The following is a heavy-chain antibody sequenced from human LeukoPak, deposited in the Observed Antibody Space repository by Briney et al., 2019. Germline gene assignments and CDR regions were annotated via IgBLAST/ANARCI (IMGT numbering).Heavy chain of an antibody. CDR3: ARGGVRGDYFDY. CDR2: INPNSGGT. V-gene: IGHV1-2*04. D-gene: IGHD3-10*01. J-gene: IGHJ4*02. CDR1: GYTLTGYY. Sequence: ASVKVSCKASGYTLTGYYMHWVRQAPGQGLEWMGWINPNSGGTNYAQKFQGWVTMTRDTSISTAYMELSRLRSDDTAVYYCARGGVRGDYFDYWGQGTLVTVSS.